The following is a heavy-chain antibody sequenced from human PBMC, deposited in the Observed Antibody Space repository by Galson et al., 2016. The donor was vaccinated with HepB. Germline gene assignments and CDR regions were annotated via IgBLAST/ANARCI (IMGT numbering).Heavy chain of an antibody. CDR3: ARDEGCSNGWPD. D-gene: IGHD6-19*01. Sequence: SLRLSCAASGFTVSSSYMSWVRQAPGKGLEWVSVIYSGGSTYYADSVKGRFTISRDNSKNTLYLQMNSLKAEDTAVYYCARDEGCSNGWPDWGQGTLVTVSS. CDR2: IYSGGST. CDR1: GFTVSSSY. V-gene: IGHV3-53*01. J-gene: IGHJ4*02.